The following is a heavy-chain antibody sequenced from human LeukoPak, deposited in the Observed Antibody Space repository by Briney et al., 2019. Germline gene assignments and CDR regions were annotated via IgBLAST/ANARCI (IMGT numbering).Heavy chain of an antibody. D-gene: IGHD6-6*01. CDR2: IIPILGIA. J-gene: IGHJ4*02. CDR1: GGTFSSYA. V-gene: IGHV1-69*04. CDR3: ARDPVSASSSSLIWDY. Sequence: SVKVSCMASGGTFSSYAISWVRQAPGQGLEWMGRIIPILGIANYAQKFQGRVTITADKSTSTAYMELSSLRSEDTAVYYCARDPVSASSSSLIWDYWGQGTLVTVSS.